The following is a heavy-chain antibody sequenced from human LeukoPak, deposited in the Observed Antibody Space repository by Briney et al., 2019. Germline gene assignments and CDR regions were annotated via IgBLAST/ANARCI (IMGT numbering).Heavy chain of an antibody. D-gene: IGHD2-8*01. V-gene: IGHV4-39*07. CDR1: GGSISSSSYF. CDR2: VRYSGST. J-gene: IGHJ4*02. Sequence: SETLSLTCTVSGGSISSSSYFWAWIRQPPGKGLEWIGSVRYSGSTYYNPSLKSRVTISVDTSKNQFSLKLSSVNAADTAVYFCARGPRMGLQGFYYLDYCGKGIQVT. CDR3: ARGPRMGLQGFYYLDY.